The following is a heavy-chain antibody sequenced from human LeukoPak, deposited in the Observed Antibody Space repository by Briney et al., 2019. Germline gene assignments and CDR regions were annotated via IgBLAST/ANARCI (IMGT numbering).Heavy chain of an antibody. CDR1: GYTFTSNY. V-gene: IGHV1-46*01. CDR3: AKDKGRYYGPGSHRAENYYMDV. Sequence: ASVKVSCKAFGYTFTSNYMHWVRQAPGQGPEWMGVISPSGGSTTYAQKFQGRVTLTRDMSTSTDYLELSSLRSEDTAVYYCAKDKGRYYGPGSHRAENYYMDVWGKGTTVTISS. J-gene: IGHJ6*03. CDR2: ISPSGGST. D-gene: IGHD3-10*01.